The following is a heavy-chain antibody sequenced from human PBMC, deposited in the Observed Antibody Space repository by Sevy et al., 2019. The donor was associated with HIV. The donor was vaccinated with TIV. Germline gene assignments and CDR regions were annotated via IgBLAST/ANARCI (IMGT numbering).Heavy chain of an antibody. J-gene: IGHJ4*02. D-gene: IGHD3-10*01. CDR3: AILRHYGSGSPDY. Sequence: GGSLRLSCAASGFTFSSYGMHWVRQSPGKGLEWVAFIRYDGSNKYNANSLKGGFTISRDNSKNTLYMQMNSLRAEDTAVYYCAILRHYGSGSPDYWGQGTLVTVSS. CDR1: GFTFSSYG. V-gene: IGHV3-30*02. CDR2: IRYDGSNK.